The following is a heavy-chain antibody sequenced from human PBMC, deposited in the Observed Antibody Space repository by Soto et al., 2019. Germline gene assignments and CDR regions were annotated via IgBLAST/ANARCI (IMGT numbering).Heavy chain of an antibody. Sequence: SETLSLTCAVSGYSISSGYYWGWIRQPPGKGLEWIGSMYHSGNTYYNPSLKSRVTISVDTSKNQFSLKLSSVTAADTAVYYCARDLSSSSEDWFDPWGQGILVTVSS. CDR1: GYSISSGYY. V-gene: IGHV4-38-2*02. CDR2: MYHSGNT. D-gene: IGHD6-6*01. J-gene: IGHJ5*02. CDR3: ARDLSSSSEDWFDP.